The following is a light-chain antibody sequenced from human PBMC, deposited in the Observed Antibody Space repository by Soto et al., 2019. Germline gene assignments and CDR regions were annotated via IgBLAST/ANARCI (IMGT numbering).Light chain of an antibody. CDR2: LNN. Sequence: QSVLTQPPSASGTPGQRITISCSGSSSNIGSNTVSWYQQFPGTAPKLLIYLNNQRPSGVPDRFSGPKSDTSASLAITSLQSEDEADYYCAAWDDSLNGRVFGAGTKLTVL. CDR1: SSNIGSNT. V-gene: IGLV1-44*01. J-gene: IGLJ2*01. CDR3: AAWDDSLNGRV.